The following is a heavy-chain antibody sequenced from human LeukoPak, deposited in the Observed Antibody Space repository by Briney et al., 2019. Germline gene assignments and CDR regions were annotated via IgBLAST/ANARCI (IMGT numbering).Heavy chain of an antibody. D-gene: IGHD3-22*01. CDR1: GFTFRTYW. CDR2: IKTDGSET. CDR3: TRTYYYDSRDYFDY. Sequence: GGSLRLSCAASGFTFRTYWMDWVRQVPGKGLVWVSRIKTDGSETVYADNVKGRFTISRDNARNTLYLQMNSLRVEDTAVYYCTRTYYYDSRDYFDYWGQGALVTVSS. J-gene: IGHJ4*02. V-gene: IGHV3-74*01.